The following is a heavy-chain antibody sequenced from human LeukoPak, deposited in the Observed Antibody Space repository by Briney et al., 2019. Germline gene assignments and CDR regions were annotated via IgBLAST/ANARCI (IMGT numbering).Heavy chain of an antibody. J-gene: IGHJ4*02. CDR2: IHNSGRC. V-gene: IGHV4-39*01. Sequence: SETLSLTXSVSGGSISSSSYYWGWIRQPPGKGLEWIGSIHNSGRCSHNPSLKSRLSISVDTSKNQFSLKLRSVTAADTAVYYCARTGYSGYGTQVHWGQGTLVAVSS. CDR3: ARTGYSGYGTQVH. D-gene: IGHD5-12*01. CDR1: GGSISSSSYY.